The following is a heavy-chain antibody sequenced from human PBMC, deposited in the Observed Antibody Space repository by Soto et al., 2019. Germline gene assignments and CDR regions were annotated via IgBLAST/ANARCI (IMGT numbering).Heavy chain of an antibody. D-gene: IGHD2-15*01. V-gene: IGHV4-59*01. CDR2: IHDSGRS. CDR3: ARVGGSRGWY. J-gene: IGHJ4*02. Sequence: QVQLQESGPGLVKPSETLSLTCTVSSDSITNYYWSWIRQSPGKGLEWIGYIHDSGRSNYNPSLRSRVKISVETSKKQFARKLNSVTAGDTAVYYCARVGGSRGWYWGQGTLVTVSS. CDR1: SDSITNYY.